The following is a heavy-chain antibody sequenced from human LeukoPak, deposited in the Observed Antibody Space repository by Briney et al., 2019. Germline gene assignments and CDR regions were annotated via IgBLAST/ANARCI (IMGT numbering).Heavy chain of an antibody. CDR3: ARESSFNWNDATGDAFDI. Sequence: SETLSLTCTVSGGSISSYYWSWIRQPPGKGLEWIGYIYYSGSTNYNPSLKSRVTISVDTSKNQFSLKLSSVTAADTAVYYCARESSFNWNDATGDAFDIWGQGTMVTVSS. CDR1: GGSISSYY. D-gene: IGHD1-20*01. V-gene: IGHV4-59*01. CDR2: IYYSGST. J-gene: IGHJ3*02.